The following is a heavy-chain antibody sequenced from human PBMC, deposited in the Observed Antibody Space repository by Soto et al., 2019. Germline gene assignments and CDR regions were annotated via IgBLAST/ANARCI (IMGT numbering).Heavy chain of an antibody. CDR2: IIPIFDTA. D-gene: IGHD3-22*01. CDR1: GGTFSSYA. V-gene: IGHV1-69*01. CDR3: ATPTRYYGSTAFYLHHFDY. Sequence: QVQLVQSGAEVKKPGSSVKVSCKASGGTFSSYAISWVRQAPGQGLEWMGGIIPIFDTANYAQKFQGRVTITADESTATAYMELSSLGSDDMAMYYCATPTRYYGSTAFYLHHFDYWGQGTLVTVSS. J-gene: IGHJ4*02.